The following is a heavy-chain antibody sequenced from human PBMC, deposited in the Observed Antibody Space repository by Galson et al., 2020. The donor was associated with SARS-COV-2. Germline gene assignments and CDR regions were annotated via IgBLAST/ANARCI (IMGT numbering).Heavy chain of an antibody. J-gene: IGHJ6*02. D-gene: IGHD2-2*01. V-gene: IGHV5-51*01. CDR1: GYAFVSYW. CDR2: IYPGDSNT. CDR3: ARQDANYPYVYCYGLEV. Sequence: GESLKISCQVSGYAFVSYWIGWVRQMPGKGLEWMGIIYPGDSNTIYSPSFQGQITISADKSISTAYLQWSALQASDTAVYYCARQDANYPYVYCYGLEVWGQGTSVTVSS.